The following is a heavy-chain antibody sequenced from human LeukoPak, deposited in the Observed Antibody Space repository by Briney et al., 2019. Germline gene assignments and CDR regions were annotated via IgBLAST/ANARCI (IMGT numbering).Heavy chain of an antibody. CDR3: AKRPDRSYYDRTGYYYFDY. D-gene: IGHD3-22*01. V-gene: IGHV3-23*01. CDR1: GFTVSSKY. CDR2: IGGLGGST. J-gene: IGHJ4*02. Sequence: GGSLRLSCAASGFTVSSKYMSWVRQAPGKGLEWVSSIGGLGGSTFYAVSVKGRFTISRDNSKNTLYLQMNSLRAEDTAVYYCAKRPDRSYYDRTGYYYFDYWGQGTLVTVSS.